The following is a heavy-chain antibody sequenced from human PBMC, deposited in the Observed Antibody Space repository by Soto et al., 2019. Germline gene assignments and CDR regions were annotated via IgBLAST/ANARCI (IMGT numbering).Heavy chain of an antibody. CDR1: GYTFSAYY. J-gene: IGHJ4*02. D-gene: IGHD3-22*01. CDR2: INPKSGGT. V-gene: IGHV1-2*02. CDR3: ARGGTFAYDTSGYSVY. Sequence: QVHLVQSGAEVKKPGASVKVSCETSGYTFSAYYMHWVRQAPGQGLEWMGWINPKSGGTLYAQKFQGRVTMTRDTSISTAYMELSRLRSDDTAVYYCARGGTFAYDTSGYSVYWGQGTLVTVSS.